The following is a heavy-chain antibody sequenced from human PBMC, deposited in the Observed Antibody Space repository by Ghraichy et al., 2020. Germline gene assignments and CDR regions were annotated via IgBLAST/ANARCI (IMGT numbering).Heavy chain of an antibody. CDR2: INPSGGST. Sequence: ASVKVSCKASGYTFTSYYMHWVRQAPGQGLEWMGIINPSGGSTSYAQKFQGRVTMTRDTSTSTVYMELSSLRSEDTAVYYCARDGARPNGDYDDGHDYWGQGTLVTVSS. J-gene: IGHJ4*02. D-gene: IGHD4-17*01. V-gene: IGHV1-46*01. CDR3: ARDGARPNGDYDDGHDY. CDR1: GYTFTSYY.